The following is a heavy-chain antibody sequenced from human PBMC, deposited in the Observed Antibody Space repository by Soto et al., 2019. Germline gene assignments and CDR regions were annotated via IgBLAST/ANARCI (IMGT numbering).Heavy chain of an antibody. CDR3: ARILITMVRGQRYYYYGMDV. V-gene: IGHV1-69*13. J-gene: IGHJ6*02. D-gene: IGHD3-10*01. Sequence: ASVKVSCKASGGTFSSYAISWVRQAPGQGLEWMGGIIPIFGTANYAQKFQGRVTITADESTSTAYMELSSLRSEDTAVYYCARILITMVRGQRYYYYGMDVWSQGTTVTVSS. CDR1: GGTFSSYA. CDR2: IIPIFGTA.